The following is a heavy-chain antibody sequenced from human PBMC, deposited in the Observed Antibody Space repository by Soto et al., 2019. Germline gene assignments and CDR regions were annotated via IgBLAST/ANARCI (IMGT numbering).Heavy chain of an antibody. J-gene: IGHJ5*02. CDR2: IKQDGSEK. Sequence: EVQLVESGGGLVQPGGSLRLSCAASGFTFSSYWMSWVRQAPGKGLEWVANIKQDGSEKYYVDSVQGRFTISRDNAKNSLYLQMNSLRAEDTAVYYCARVAYCGGDCYSGWFDPWGQGTLVTVSS. D-gene: IGHD2-21*02. CDR1: GFTFSSYW. V-gene: IGHV3-7*01. CDR3: ARVAYCGGDCYSGWFDP.